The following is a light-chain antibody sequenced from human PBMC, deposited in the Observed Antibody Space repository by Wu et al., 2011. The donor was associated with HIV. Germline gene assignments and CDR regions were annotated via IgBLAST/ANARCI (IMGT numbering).Light chain of an antibody. CDR1: QSISSSE. Sequence: EIVLTQSPGTLSLSPGERATLSCRASQSISSSELVWYQQKPGQAPRLLIYGVSSRATGIADRFSGSGSGTDFTLTISSLEPEDFAVYYCQQRSNQWTFGQGTKVEIK. V-gene: IGKV3D-20*02. J-gene: IGKJ1*01. CDR3: QQRSNQWT. CDR2: GVS.